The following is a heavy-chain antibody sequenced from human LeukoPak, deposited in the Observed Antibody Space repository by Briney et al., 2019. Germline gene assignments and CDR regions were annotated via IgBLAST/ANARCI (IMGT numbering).Heavy chain of an antibody. CDR3: ARAVSADTAMVYFDY. CDR2: ISNSGSII. J-gene: IGHJ4*02. CDR1: GFTFSDYY. Sequence: PGGSLRLSCAASGFTFSDYYMFWIRQAPGKGLEWVSYISNSGSIIYYADSVKGRFTVSRDNAKDSLYLQMNSLRAEDTAVYYCARAVSADTAMVYFDYWGQGNLVTVSS. D-gene: IGHD5-18*01. V-gene: IGHV3-11*01.